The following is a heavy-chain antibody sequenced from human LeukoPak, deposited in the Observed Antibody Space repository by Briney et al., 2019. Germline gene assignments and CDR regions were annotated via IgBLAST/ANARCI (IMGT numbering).Heavy chain of an antibody. V-gene: IGHV3-30*02. D-gene: IGHD1-26*01. CDR2: IRYDGSNK. CDR1: GFTFSSYG. CDR3: AKDHIGGDSGSYVTPGPNDY. Sequence: PGGSLRLSCAASGFTFSSYGMHWVRQAPGKGLEWVAFIRYDGSNKYYADSVKGRFTISRDNSKNTLYLQMNSLRAEDTAVYYCAKDHIGGDSGSYVTPGPNDYWGQGTLVTVSS. J-gene: IGHJ4*02.